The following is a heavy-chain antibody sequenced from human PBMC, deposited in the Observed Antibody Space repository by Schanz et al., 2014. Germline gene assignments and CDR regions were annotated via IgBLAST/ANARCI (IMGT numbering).Heavy chain of an antibody. CDR3: ARNRGSGGQNWYFDL. J-gene: IGHJ2*01. D-gene: IGHD1-26*01. Sequence: VQLAESGGGLVQPGGSLRLSCAASTFTFSSDWMSWIRQAPGKGLEWISFINTGSNYINYADSVKGRFTISRDNTKNSLFLQLNSLRADDTAVYYCARNRGSGGQNWYFDLWGRGTLVTVSS. CDR2: INTGSNYI. V-gene: IGHV3-11*05. CDR1: TFTFSSDW.